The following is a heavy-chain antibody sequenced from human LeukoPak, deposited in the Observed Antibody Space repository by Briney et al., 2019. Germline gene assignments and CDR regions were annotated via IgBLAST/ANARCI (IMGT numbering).Heavy chain of an antibody. Sequence: GGSLRLSCSASGFTFSSYAMHWVRQAPGKGLEYVSAISSNGGSTYYADSVKGRFTISRDNSKNTLYLQMNSLRAEDTAVYYCARNTFGENWFDPWGQGTLVTISS. CDR3: ARNTFGENWFDP. J-gene: IGHJ5*02. V-gene: IGHV3-64*04. CDR2: ISSNGGST. CDR1: GFTFSSYA. D-gene: IGHD3-10*01.